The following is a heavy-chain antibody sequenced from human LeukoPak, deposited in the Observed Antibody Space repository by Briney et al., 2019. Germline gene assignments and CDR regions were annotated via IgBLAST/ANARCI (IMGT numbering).Heavy chain of an antibody. V-gene: IGHV4-39*07. D-gene: IGHD3-10*01. CDR2: IYYSGST. Sequence: SETLSLTCTVSGGSISSSSYYWGWIRQPPGKGLEWIGSIYYSGSTYYNPSLKSRVTISVDTSKNQFSLKLSSVTAADTAVYYCATRPKYYYGSGSYYALDYWGQGTLVTVSS. CDR3: ATRPKYYYGSGSYYALDY. CDR1: GGSISSSSYY. J-gene: IGHJ4*02.